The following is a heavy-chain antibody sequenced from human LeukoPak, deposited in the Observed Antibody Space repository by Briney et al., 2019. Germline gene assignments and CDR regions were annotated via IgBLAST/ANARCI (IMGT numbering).Heavy chain of an antibody. J-gene: IGHJ3*02. V-gene: IGHV3-21*01. CDR3: ARDPRIVRWLHFSDAFDI. CDR2: ISSSSSYI. Sequence: GGSLRLSCAASGFTFSSYSMNWVRQAPGKGLEWVSSISSSSSYIYYADSVKGRFTISRDNAKNSLFLQMNSLRAEDTAVYYCARDPRIVRWLHFSDAFDIWGQGTMVTVSS. CDR1: GFTFSSYS. D-gene: IGHD5-24*01.